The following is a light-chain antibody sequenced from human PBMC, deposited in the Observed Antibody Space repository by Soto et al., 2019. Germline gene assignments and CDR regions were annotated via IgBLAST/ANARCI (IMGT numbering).Light chain of an antibody. V-gene: IGKV1-33*01. CDR2: DAS. CDR3: QYYDEMTPFT. J-gene: IGKJ3*01. Sequence: DIPLTQSPSSLSATLRDRGTITCQASQDIADHINWYLQRVGKAPELLIYDASALEIGVPDRFSGSGFGTHFTLTIRSLQPEDVGTYFCQYYDEMTPFTFGPGTRV. CDR1: QDIADH.